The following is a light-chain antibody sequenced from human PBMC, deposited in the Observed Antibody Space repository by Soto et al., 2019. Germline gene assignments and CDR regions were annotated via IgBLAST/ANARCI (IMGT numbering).Light chain of an antibody. CDR1: QSVSSY. Sequence: EIVLTQSPATLSLSPGERATLSCRASQSVSSYLAWYQQKPCQAPRLLIYDASNRATGIPARFSGSGSGTDFTLTISSLEPEDFAVYYCPQRSNLLTFGGGTKVEIK. CDR3: PQRSNLLT. CDR2: DAS. J-gene: IGKJ4*01. V-gene: IGKV3-11*01.